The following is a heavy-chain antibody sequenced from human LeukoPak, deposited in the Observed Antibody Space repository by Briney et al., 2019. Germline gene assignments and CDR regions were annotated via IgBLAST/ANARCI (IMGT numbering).Heavy chain of an antibody. CDR2: INGDGSTT. Sequence: GGSLRLSCAASGFTFSSYWMHWVRQAPGKGLVWVSRINGDGSTTTYVDSVKGRFTIYRDNAKNTVYLQMNSLRVEDTAVYYCARDVDYGDYSRFDYWGQGTLVTVSS. V-gene: IGHV3-74*01. CDR3: ARDVDYGDYSRFDY. CDR1: GFTFSSYW. J-gene: IGHJ4*02. D-gene: IGHD4-17*01.